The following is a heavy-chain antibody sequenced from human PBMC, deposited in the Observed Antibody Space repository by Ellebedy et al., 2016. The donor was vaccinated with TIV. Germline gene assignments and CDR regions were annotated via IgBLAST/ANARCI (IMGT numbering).Heavy chain of an antibody. CDR2: IYYSGST. V-gene: IGHV4-59*08. J-gene: IGHJ4*02. CDR3: ARRASNIAHFDY. CDR1: GGSISSYY. D-gene: IGHD1/OR15-1a*01. Sequence: MPSETLSLTCIVSGGSISSYYWSWIRQPPGKGLEWIGYIYYSGSTNYNPALKSRVTITVDTSNNQFSLKLSSVTAADTSVYYCARRASNIAHFDYWGQGTLVTVSS.